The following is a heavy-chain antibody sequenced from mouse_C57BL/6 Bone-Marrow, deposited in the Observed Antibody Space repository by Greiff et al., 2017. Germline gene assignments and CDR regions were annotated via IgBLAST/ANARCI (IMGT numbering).Heavy chain of an antibody. CDR3: ARKGSSYPSYWYFDV. V-gene: IGHV3-8*01. J-gene: IGHJ1*03. D-gene: IGHD1-1*01. Sequence: VQLMESGPGLAKPSQTLSLTCSVTGYSITSDYWNWIRKSPGKKLEYMGYISYSGSTNYNPSLKSRISITRDTSKNQYYLQLNSVTTEDTATYYCARKGSSYPSYWYFDVWGTGTTVTVSS. CDR1: GYSITSDY. CDR2: ISYSGST.